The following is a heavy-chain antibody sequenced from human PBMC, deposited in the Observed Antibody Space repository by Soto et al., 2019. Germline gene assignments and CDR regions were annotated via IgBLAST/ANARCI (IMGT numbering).Heavy chain of an antibody. J-gene: IGHJ6*02. D-gene: IGHD3-22*01. V-gene: IGHV1-3*01. CDR1: GYTFTSYA. CDR3: ARDGTPPPYYYDSSGYSKGYYYYGMDV. CDR2: INAGNGNT. Sequence: QVQLVQSGAEVKKPGASVKVSCKASGYTFTSYAMHWVRQAPGQRLEWMGWINAGNGNTKYSQKFQGRVTITRDTSASTAYMELSSLRSEDTAVYYCARDGTPPPYYYDSSGYSKGYYYYGMDVWGQGTTVTVSS.